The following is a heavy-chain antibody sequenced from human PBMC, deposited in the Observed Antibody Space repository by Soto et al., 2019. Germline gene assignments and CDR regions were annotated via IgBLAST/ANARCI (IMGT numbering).Heavy chain of an antibody. CDR3: AREFSNSPEAFDS. CDR1: GGSVNSDNFY. V-gene: IGHV4-61*01. CDR2: IYYTGST. Sequence: EPLSLTCTVSGGSVNSDNFYWSWIRQPPGRGLEWIGYIYYTGSTNYNPSLKSRVTISIDTSRNQFSLKLSSVTAADTAVYYCAREFSNSPEAFDSWGQGSLVTVSS. D-gene: IGHD6-6*01. J-gene: IGHJ4*02.